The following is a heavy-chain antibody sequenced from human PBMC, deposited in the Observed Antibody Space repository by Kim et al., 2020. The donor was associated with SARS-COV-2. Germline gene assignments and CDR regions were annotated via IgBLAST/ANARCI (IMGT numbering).Heavy chain of an antibody. J-gene: IGHJ5*02. CDR1: GGTFSSYA. D-gene: IGHD3-22*01. CDR3: ARGYDSSGYGNWFDP. Sequence: SVKVSCKASGGTFSSYAISWVRQAPGQGLEWMGGIIPIFGTANYAQKFQGRVTITADESTSTAYMELSSLRSEDTAVYYCARGYDSSGYGNWFDPWGQGTLVTVSS. CDR2: IIPIFGTA. V-gene: IGHV1-69*13.